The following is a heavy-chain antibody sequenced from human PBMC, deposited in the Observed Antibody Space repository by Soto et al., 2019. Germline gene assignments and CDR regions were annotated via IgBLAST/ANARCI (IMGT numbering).Heavy chain of an antibody. CDR2: IIPILGIA. Sequence: SVKLSCKASRVGFSSYSRSWARQSPGQGLEWMGRIIPILGIANYAQKFQGRVTITADKSTSTAYMELSSLRSEDTAVYYCARDREVGWFDPWGRGTLVTVSS. CDR3: ARDREVGWFDP. D-gene: IGHD1-26*01. J-gene: IGHJ5*02. CDR1: RVGFSSYS. V-gene: IGHV1-69*04.